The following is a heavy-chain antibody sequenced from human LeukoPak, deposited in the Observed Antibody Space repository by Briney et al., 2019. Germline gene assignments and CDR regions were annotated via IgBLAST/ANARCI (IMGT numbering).Heavy chain of an antibody. CDR2: IIPIFGTA. D-gene: IGHD3-10*01. CDR1: GYTFTSYG. V-gene: IGHV1-69*13. CDR3: ATRPYYYGSGSYVGHYFDY. Sequence: GASVKVSCKASGYTFTSYGISWVRQAPGQGLEWMGGIIPIFGTANYAQKFQGRVTITADESTSTAYMELSSLRSEDTAVYYCATRPYYYGSGSYVGHYFDYWGQGTLVTVSS. J-gene: IGHJ4*02.